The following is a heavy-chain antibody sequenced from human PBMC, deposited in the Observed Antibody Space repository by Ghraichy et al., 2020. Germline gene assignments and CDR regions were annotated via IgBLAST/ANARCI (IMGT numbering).Heavy chain of an antibody. CDR3: AKDGNGVAVAGIDLYYYYYYMDV. J-gene: IGHJ6*03. Sequence: GGSLRLSCAASGFTFDDYTMHWVRQAPGKGLEWVSLISWDGGSTYYADSVKGRFTISRDNSKNSLYLQMNSLRTEDTALYYCAKDGNGVAVAGIDLYYYYYYMDVWGKGTTVTVSS. CDR1: GFTFDDYT. V-gene: IGHV3-43*01. D-gene: IGHD6-19*01. CDR2: ISWDGGST.